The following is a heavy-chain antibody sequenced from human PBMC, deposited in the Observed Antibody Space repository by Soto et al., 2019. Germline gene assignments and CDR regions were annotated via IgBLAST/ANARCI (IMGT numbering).Heavy chain of an antibody. CDR1: GYTFTSYG. V-gene: IGHV1-18*01. D-gene: IGHD3-9*01. CDR2: VSAYNGNT. Sequence: ASVKVSCKASGYTFTSYGISWVRQAPGQGLEWMGWVSAYNGNTNYAQKLQGRVTMTTDTSTSTAYMELRSLRSDDTAVYYCARDHGDYDILTGYYLYYYYYYGMDVWGQGTTVTVSS. CDR3: ARDHGDYDILTGYYLYYYYYYGMDV. J-gene: IGHJ6*02.